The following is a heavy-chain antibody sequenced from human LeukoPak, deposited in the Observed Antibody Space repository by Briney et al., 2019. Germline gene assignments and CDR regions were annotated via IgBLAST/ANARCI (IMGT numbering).Heavy chain of an antibody. CDR3: ARNYYGLGSYYKGGYSYYYMDV. CDR1: GGSISSTYYY. V-gene: IGHV4-39*07. Sequence: SETLSLTCTVSGGSISSTYYYWGWIRQPPGKGLEWIGSIYYSGITYYNPSLKSRVTISVDTSKNQLSLKLSSVTAGDTAVYYCARNYYGLGSYYKGGYSYYYMDVWGKGTTVTVSS. D-gene: IGHD3-10*01. CDR2: IYYSGIT. J-gene: IGHJ6*03.